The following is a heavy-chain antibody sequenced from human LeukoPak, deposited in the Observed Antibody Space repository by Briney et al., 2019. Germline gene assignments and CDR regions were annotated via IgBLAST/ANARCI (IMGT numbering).Heavy chain of an antibody. CDR3: ATAPILRGEGGEHYKYGMDV. CDR1: VGSVNSGNW. J-gene: IGHJ6*01. D-gene: IGHD2-2*02. Sequence: SETLSLTCAVSVGSVNSGNWWRWVRQSPREGLVWIGENYHNGTPNYNPSLKSRVTISADTFNNHFSLKMTSVTAADTAVYYCATAPILRGEGGEHYKYGMDVWGQGTTVIVSS. V-gene: IGHV4/OR15-8*01. CDR2: NYHNGTP.